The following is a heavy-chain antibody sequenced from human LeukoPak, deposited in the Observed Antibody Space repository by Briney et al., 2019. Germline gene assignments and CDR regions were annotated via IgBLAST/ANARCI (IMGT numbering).Heavy chain of an antibody. CDR2: INQGGSEK. J-gene: IGHJ4*02. CDR3: ARDETALDS. Sequence: GGSLRLSCAASGFTFSSYWMSWVRQAPEKGLEWVANINQGGSEKYYVDSVKGRLTISRDNAKNSLYLQMNSLRPEDTAVYYCARDETALDSWGQGTLVTVSS. V-gene: IGHV3-7*01. D-gene: IGHD5-18*01. CDR1: GFTFSSYW.